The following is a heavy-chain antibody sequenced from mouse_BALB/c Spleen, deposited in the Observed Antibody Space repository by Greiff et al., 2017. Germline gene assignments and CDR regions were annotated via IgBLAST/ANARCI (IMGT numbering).Heavy chain of an antibody. CDR2: ISSGSSTI. J-gene: IGHJ1*01. V-gene: IGHV5-17*02. D-gene: IGHD2-4*01. Sequence: EVQRVESGGGLVQPGGSRKLSCAASGFTFSSFGMHWVRQAPEKGLEWVAYISSGSSTIYYADTVKGRFTISRDNPKNTLFLQMTSLRSEDTAMYYCARRGYDYENWYFDVWGAGTTVTVSS. CDR1: GFTFSSFG. CDR3: ARRGYDYENWYFDV.